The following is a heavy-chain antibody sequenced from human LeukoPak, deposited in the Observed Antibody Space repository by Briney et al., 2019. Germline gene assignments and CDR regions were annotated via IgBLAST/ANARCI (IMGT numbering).Heavy chain of an antibody. D-gene: IGHD2-21*01. J-gene: IGHJ4*02. V-gene: IGHV4-4*02. CDR3: VRTPRD. CDR1: GASIISPYW. CDR2: IYRDGNT. Sequence: PSETLSLTCAVSGASIISPYWLTWVRQPPGKGLEWVGEIYRDGNTNYNPSPKSRLSVSLDKSRNQFSLKLSFVTAADTAVYYCVRTPRDWGQGILVTVSS.